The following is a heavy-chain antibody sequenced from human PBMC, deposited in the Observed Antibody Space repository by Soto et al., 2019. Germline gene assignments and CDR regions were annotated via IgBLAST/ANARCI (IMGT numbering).Heavy chain of an antibody. CDR2: TSFDGNKN. J-gene: IGHJ6*02. D-gene: IGHD3-10*01. V-gene: IGHV3-30*18. Sequence: QVQLVESGGGGVQPGRSLRLSCVASGFTFSNFGMHWVRQAPGKGLEWVALTSFDGNKNYYAHSVKGRFTLSRDNSKNTLYLQRNRLRAADTALYFCAKDQKDYSGSGTYYAPYGMDVWGQGTTVTVSS. CDR3: AKDQKDYSGSGTYYAPYGMDV. CDR1: GFTFSNFG.